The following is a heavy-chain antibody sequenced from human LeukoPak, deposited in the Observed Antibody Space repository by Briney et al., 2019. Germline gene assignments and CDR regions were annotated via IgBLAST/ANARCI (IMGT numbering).Heavy chain of an antibody. CDR1: GFTFSSYG. V-gene: IGHV3-30*18. CDR3: AKDRGGPAAFDI. CDR2: ISYDGSNK. D-gene: IGHD3-16*01. Sequence: GGSLRLPCAASGFTFSSYGMHWARQAPGKGLEWVAVISYDGSNKYYADSVKGRFTISRDNSKSTVILQMNSLRVEDTALYYCAKDRGGPAAFDIWGQGTMVIVSS. J-gene: IGHJ3*02.